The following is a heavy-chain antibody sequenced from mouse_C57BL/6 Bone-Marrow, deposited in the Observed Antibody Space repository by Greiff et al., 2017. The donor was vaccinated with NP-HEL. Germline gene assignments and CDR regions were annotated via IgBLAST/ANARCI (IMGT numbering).Heavy chain of an antibody. CDR3: ARGYYYGSSDWYFDV. Sequence: QVQLQQSGPELVKPGASVKISCKASGYTFTDYYINWVKQRPGQGLEWIGWIFPGSGSTYYNEKFKGKATITVDKSSSTAYLLLSSLTSEDSAVYFCARGYYYGSSDWYFDVWGTGTTVTVSS. V-gene: IGHV1-75*01. CDR1: GYTFTDYY. J-gene: IGHJ1*03. CDR2: IFPGSGST. D-gene: IGHD1-1*01.